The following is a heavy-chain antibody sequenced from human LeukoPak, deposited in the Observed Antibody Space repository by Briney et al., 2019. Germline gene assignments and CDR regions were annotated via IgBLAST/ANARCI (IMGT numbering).Heavy chain of an antibody. D-gene: IGHD5-18*01. CDR1: GFTFSSYA. Sequence: GRSLRLSCAASGFTFSSYAMHWVRQVPGKGLEWVAVISNDGRNKYYAESVKGRFTISRDNSKNTLYLQMNSLRAEDTALYYCAREYTAMVTAYFDYWGQGTLVTVSS. J-gene: IGHJ4*02. CDR2: ISNDGRNK. CDR3: AREYTAMVTAYFDY. V-gene: IGHV3-30*04.